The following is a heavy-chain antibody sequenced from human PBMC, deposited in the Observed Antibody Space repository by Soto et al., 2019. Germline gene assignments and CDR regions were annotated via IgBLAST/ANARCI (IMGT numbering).Heavy chain of an antibody. CDR1: GYTFANYD. D-gene: IGHD2-2*01. CDR3: ARAIHIAPTAATTYYFDH. Sequence: QVQMVQAGAEEKKPGASVKVSCKASGYTFANYDINWVRQAPGQGLEWLGWVNPNTGNTGYAQKFQGRVTMTRNTSVSRVYMELSSLRSEDAAVYYCARAIHIAPTAATTYYFDHWGQGALVTVSS. J-gene: IGHJ4*02. V-gene: IGHV1-8*01. CDR2: VNPNTGNT.